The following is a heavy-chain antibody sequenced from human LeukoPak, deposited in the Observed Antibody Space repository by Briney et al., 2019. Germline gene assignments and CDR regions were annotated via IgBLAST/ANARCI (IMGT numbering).Heavy chain of an antibody. CDR2: SSSSGSNT. Sequence: GGSLRLSCAASGFTLSDFYMSWIRQAPGKGLDWVSSSSSSGSNTKYADSVEGRFTISRDNAKKSMFLQMNSLRAEDTAIYYCARYYYDKSGYYPGAFDIWGQGTMVTVSS. CDR1: GFTLSDFY. CDR3: ARYYYDKSGYYPGAFDI. V-gene: IGHV3-11*03. J-gene: IGHJ3*02. D-gene: IGHD3-22*01.